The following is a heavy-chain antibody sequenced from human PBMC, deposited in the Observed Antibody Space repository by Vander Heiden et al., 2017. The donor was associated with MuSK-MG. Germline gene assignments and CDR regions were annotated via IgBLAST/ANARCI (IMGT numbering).Heavy chain of an antibody. CDR1: GGSISSSSYY. Sequence: QLQLQESGPGLVKPSETLSLTCTVSGGSISSSSYYWGWIRQPPGKGLEWIGSTYYSGSTYYNPSLKSRVTISVDTSKNQFSLKLSSVTAADTAVYYCARHLGAKFDPWGQGTLVTVSS. D-gene: IGHD3-16*01. CDR2: TYYSGST. J-gene: IGHJ5*02. V-gene: IGHV4-39*01. CDR3: ARHLGAKFDP.